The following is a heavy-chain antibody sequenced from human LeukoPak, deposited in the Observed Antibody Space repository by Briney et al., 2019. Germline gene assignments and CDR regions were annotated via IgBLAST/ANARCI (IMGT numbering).Heavy chain of an antibody. J-gene: IGHJ4*02. V-gene: IGHV3-48*01. CDR2: ISSSSSTI. Sequence: GGSLRLSCAASGFTFSSYSMNWVRQAPGKGLEWVSYISSSSSTIYYADSVKGRFTISRDNAKNSLYLQINSLRAEDTAVYYCASPAAYYYDSSGYYAWGQGTLVTVSS. D-gene: IGHD3-22*01. CDR1: GFTFSSYS. CDR3: ASPAAYYYDSSGYYA.